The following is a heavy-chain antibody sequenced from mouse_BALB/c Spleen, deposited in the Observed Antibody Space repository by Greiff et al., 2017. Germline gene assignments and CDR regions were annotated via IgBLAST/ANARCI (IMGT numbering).Heavy chain of an antibody. CDR1: GYTFTSYT. CDR3: ARSVYGNLYYAMDY. Sequence: VQLQQSGAELARPGASVKMSCKASGYTFTSYTMHWVKQRPGQGLEWIGYINPSSGYTNYNQKFKDKATLTADKSSSTAYMQLSSLTSEDSAVYYCARSVYGNLYYAMDYWGQGTSVTVSS. D-gene: IGHD2-1*01. CDR2: INPSSGYT. V-gene: IGHV1-4*01. J-gene: IGHJ4*01.